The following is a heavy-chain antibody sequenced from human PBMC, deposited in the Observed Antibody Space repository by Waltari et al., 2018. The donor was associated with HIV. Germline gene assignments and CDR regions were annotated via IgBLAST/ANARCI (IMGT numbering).Heavy chain of an antibody. CDR2: INSDGSRT. V-gene: IGHV3-74*01. CDR3: AREELYYYDSSGFAEYFQH. J-gene: IGHJ1*01. D-gene: IGHD3-22*01. CDR1: GFTFSSYW. Sequence: EVQLVESGGGLVQPGGSLRLSCAASGFTFSSYWMHWVRQAPGKGLVWVSRINSDGSRTSYAESGKGRVTISRDNAKNTLYLQMNSLRAEDTAVYYCAREELYYYDSSGFAEYFQHWGQGTLVTVSS.